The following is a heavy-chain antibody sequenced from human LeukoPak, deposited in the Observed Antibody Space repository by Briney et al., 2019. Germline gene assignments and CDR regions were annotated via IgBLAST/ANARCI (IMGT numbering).Heavy chain of an antibody. V-gene: IGHV4-59*08. CDR1: GGSISSYY. J-gene: IGHJ4*02. CDR2: IYDSGST. Sequence: PSKTLSLTCTVSGGSISSYYWSWIRQPPGKGLEWIGYIYDSGSTNYNPSLKSRVTISVDTSKNQFSLKLSSVTAADTAVYFCAAQVIAAVAPSNYWGQGALVTVSS. D-gene: IGHD6-13*01. CDR3: AAQVIAAVAPSNY.